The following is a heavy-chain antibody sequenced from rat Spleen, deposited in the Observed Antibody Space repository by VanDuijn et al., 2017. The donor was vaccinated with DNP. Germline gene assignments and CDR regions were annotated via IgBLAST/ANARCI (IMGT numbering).Heavy chain of an antibody. V-gene: IGHV1-43*01. CDR2: FNTGSGGT. D-gene: IGHD1-4*01. Sequence: QVQLQQSGAELAKPGSSVKISCKASGYTFASYYVGWIKQTTGQGLEYIGYFNTGSGGTNYNEKFNGKATLTIDKSSSTAFMQLSSLTPDDSAVYYCARRRLPYWYFDFWGPGTMVTVSS. CDR1: GYTFASYY. J-gene: IGHJ1*01. CDR3: ARRRLPYWYFDF.